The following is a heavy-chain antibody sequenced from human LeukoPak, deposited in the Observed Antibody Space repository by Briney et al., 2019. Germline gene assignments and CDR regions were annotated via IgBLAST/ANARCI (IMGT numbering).Heavy chain of an antibody. V-gene: IGHV3-11*04. Sequence: PGGSLRLSCAASGFTFSDYYMSWIRQAPGKGLEWVSYISSSGSTIYYADSVKGRFTISRDNAKNSLYLQMNSLRAEDTAVYYCARGHYDILTGRTYYYGMDVWGQGTTVTVSS. D-gene: IGHD3-9*01. CDR3: ARGHYDILTGRTYYYGMDV. CDR1: GFTFSDYY. CDR2: ISSSGSTI. J-gene: IGHJ6*02.